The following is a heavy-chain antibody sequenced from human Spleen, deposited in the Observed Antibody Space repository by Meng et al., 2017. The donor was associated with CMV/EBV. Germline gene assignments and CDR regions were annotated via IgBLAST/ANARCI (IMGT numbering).Heavy chain of an antibody. CDR3: ARVRDYYESSGYLDN. D-gene: IGHD3-22*01. V-gene: IGHV4-61*01. Sequence: SSASVSTASYYWSWIRQTPGKGLEWIGYIYYSGNTRYNPSLKSRVTISVDTSKNQFSLELNSVTAADTAVHYCARVRDYYESSGYLDNWGQGTLVTVSS. CDR1: SASVSTASYY. CDR2: IYYSGNT. J-gene: IGHJ4*02.